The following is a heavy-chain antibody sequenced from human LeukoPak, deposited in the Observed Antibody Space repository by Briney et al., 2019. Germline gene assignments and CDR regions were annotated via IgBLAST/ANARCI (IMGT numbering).Heavy chain of an antibody. J-gene: IGHJ6*03. V-gene: IGHV5-51*01. Sequence: GESLKISCKGSGYSFTSYWIGWVRQMPGKGLEWMGIIYPGDSDTRYSPSFQAQVTISADKSISTAYLQWSSLKASDTAMYYCAGPRGYSYGYYYMDVWGKGTTVTVSS. CDR2: IYPGDSDT. CDR1: GYSFTSYW. D-gene: IGHD5-18*01. CDR3: AGPRGYSYGYYYMDV.